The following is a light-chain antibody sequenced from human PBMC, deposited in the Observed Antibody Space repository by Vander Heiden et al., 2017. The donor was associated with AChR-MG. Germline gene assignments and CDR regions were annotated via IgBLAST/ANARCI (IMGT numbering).Light chain of an antibody. CDR3: QSGDSRTAV. CDR2: KDN. CDR1: VLAKKY. V-gene: IGLV3-25*03. Sequence: SRELTQPPPVSVSPGQTAIITCSGDVLAKKYSYWYQQRPGQAPRMVVFKDNERPSGIPERFSGSSSGTIVTLTITDVRAEDEADYYCQSGDSRTAVFGTGTKVTVL. J-gene: IGLJ1*01.